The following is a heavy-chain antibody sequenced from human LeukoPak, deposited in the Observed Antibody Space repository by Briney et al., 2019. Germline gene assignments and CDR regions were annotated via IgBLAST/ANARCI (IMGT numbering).Heavy chain of an antibody. J-gene: IGHJ4*02. V-gene: IGHV4-61*02. CDR1: GNSISSGDNY. CDR3: ARSHGSGSYYNLNDY. CDR2: IYTSGST. D-gene: IGHD3-10*01. Sequence: TSETLSLTCTVSGNSISSGDNYWSWIRQPAGKGLEWIGRIYTSGSTNYNPSLKSRVTISGDTSKNQFSLRLSSVTAADTAVYYCARSHGSGSYYNLNDYWGQGTLVTVSS.